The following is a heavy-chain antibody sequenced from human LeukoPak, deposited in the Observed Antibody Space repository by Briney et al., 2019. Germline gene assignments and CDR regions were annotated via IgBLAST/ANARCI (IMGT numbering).Heavy chain of an antibody. CDR2: ISGSGGST. Sequence: GGSLRLSCAASGFTISSYAMSWVRQAPGKGLEWVSAISGSGGSTYYADSVKGRFTISRDNSKNTLYLQMNSLRAEVTAVYYCANYGDYAGNDYWGQVTLVTVSS. D-gene: IGHD4-17*01. CDR1: GFTISSYA. J-gene: IGHJ4*02. V-gene: IGHV3-23*01. CDR3: ANYGDYAGNDY.